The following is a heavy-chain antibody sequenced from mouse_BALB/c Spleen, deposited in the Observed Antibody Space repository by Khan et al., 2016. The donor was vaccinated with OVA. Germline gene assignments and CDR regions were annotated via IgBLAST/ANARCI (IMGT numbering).Heavy chain of an antibody. J-gene: IGHJ3*01. Sequence: VQLQESGAELVKPGASVRLSCKASGYTFTSYYLYWVKQRPGQGLEWIGDINPSNGDTNFNEKFKSKATLTVDKSSSTAYIHLNSLTSEDSAVYYCTRSGYGSFAYWGQGTLVTVSA. V-gene: IGHV1-53*01. CDR2: INPSNGDT. CDR1: GYTFTSYY. CDR3: TRSGYGSFAY. D-gene: IGHD2-2*01.